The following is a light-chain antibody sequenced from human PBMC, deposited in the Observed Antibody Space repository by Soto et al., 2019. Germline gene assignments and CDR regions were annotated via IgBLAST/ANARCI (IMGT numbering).Light chain of an antibody. CDR2: GAS. V-gene: IGKV3-15*01. CDR1: QSISDT. CDR3: QQYDNWPWT. J-gene: IGKJ1*01. Sequence: EIGMTQSPVTLSVSPGGRATLSCRASQSISDTLAWYQQKPGQAPRLLIHGASTRAPGFPARFSGSGSGTDFTLTISSLQSEDFAVYYCQQYDNWPWTFGQGTKVEIK.